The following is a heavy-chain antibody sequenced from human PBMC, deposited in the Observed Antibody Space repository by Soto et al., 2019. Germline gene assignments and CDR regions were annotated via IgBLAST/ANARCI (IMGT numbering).Heavy chain of an antibody. CDR1: GGSFSDYH. J-gene: IGHJ6*02. V-gene: IGHV4-34*01. CDR3: ARVSVTIFGVVMGHYYYAMDV. D-gene: IGHD3-3*01. CDR2: INHGGST. Sequence: SETLSLTCAVYGGSFSDYHWSWMRQPPGKGLEWIGEINHGGSTKYNPSLKSRVTISKDTSKKQVSLKLTSVTAADTAVYYCARVSVTIFGVVMGHYYYAMDVWGQGTTVTVSS.